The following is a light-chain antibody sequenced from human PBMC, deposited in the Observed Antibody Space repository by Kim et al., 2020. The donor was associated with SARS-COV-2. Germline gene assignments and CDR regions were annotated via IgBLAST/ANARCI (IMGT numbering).Light chain of an antibody. CDR3: QQTYNSPAT. Sequence: SATEEDRVNINCRASQSINNYLTWYRRKSGKAPNLRITTAVTGQGGGPSRFSGSGYGTDFTLTISSLQPEDSATNYCQQTYNSPATFGQGTKLEIK. J-gene: IGKJ2*01. CDR2: TAV. CDR1: QSINNY. V-gene: IGKV1-39*01.